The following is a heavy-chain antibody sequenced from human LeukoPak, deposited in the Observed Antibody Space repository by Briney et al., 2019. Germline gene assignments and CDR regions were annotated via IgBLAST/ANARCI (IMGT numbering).Heavy chain of an antibody. CDR1: GFTFSSYA. V-gene: IGHV3-23*01. CDR3: AKYADFWSGYYPFDY. D-gene: IGHD3-3*01. CDR2: ISGSGGST. J-gene: IGHJ4*02. Sequence: GGSLRLSCAASGFTFSSYAVSWVRQAPGKGLEWVSAISGSGGSTYYADSVKGRFTISRDNSKNTLYLQMNSLRAEDTAVYYCAKYADFWSGYYPFDYWGQGTLVTVSS.